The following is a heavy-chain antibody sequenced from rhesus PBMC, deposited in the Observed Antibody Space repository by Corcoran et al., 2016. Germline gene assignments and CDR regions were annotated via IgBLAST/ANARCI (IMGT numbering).Heavy chain of an antibody. Sequence: QVQLQESGPGLGKPSETLSLTCAVSGYSISSGYGWGWIRQPPGKGREWIGQIYGGSGSTDSHPSRKSRATVSKDTSKNLFSLRLSAVTAADTSVYYCASGGGGSWMVWGQGVLVTVSS. CDR2: IYGGSGST. D-gene: IGHD6-25*01. CDR1: GYSISSGYG. V-gene: IGHV4-127*01. CDR3: ASGGGGSWMV. J-gene: IGHJ4*01.